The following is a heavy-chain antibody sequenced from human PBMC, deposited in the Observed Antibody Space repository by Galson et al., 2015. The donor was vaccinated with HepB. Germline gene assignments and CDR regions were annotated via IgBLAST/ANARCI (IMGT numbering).Heavy chain of an antibody. V-gene: IGHV1-3*01. CDR1: GYTFTSYA. CDR3: ARGPRLGGATGWFDP. CDR2: INAGNGNT. D-gene: IGHD1-26*01. Sequence: SVKVSCKASGYTFTSYAMHWVRQAPGQRLEWMGWINAGNGNTKYSQKFQGRVTITRDTSASTAYMELSSLRSEDTAVYYCARGPRLGGATGWFDPWGQGTLVTVSS. J-gene: IGHJ5*02.